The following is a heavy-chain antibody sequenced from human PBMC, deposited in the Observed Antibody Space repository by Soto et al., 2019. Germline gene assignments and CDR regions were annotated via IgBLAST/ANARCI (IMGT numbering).Heavy chain of an antibody. V-gene: IGHV4-4*02. CDR2: IHPSGRT. CDR3: VRGGDGKFDF. D-gene: IGHD2-21*02. Sequence: QVQLQESGPGLVKPSGTLSLTCAVSGDSITIDKWWSWVRQSPGKGLEWIGEIHPSGRTNCKPSVQSRITMSVDTSKIRFSLELRSTTAADTAVYYCVRGGDGKFDFWGQGRLVTVSS. J-gene: IGHJ4*02. CDR1: GDSITIDKW.